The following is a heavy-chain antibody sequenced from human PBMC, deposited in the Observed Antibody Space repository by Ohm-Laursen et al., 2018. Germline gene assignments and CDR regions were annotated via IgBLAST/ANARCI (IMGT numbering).Heavy chain of an antibody. J-gene: IGHJ4*02. CDR2: INPNSGST. V-gene: IGHV1-46*01. D-gene: IGHD5-18*01. Sequence: ASVKVSCNASGYTFTGYYMHWVRQAPGQGLEWMGWINPNSGSTSYAQKFQGRVTMTRDTSTSTVCMELSSLRSEDTAVYYCARRGAAMVKVGFDYWGQGTLVTVSS. CDR3: ARRGAAMVKVGFDY. CDR1: GYTFTGYY.